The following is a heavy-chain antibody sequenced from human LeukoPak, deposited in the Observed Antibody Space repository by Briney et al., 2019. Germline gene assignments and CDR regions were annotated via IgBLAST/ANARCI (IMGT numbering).Heavy chain of an antibody. CDR3: ARWSGSFDGFDI. CDR2: IYTGGST. J-gene: IGHJ3*02. CDR1: GFTVSSNY. V-gene: IGHV3-53*01. Sequence: GGSLRLSCAASGFTVSSNYMSWVRQAPGKGLEWVSVIYTGGSTHYADSLKGRFTISRDNSKNTLYLQMNNLRGEGTAVYYCARWSGSFDGFDIWGQGTMVTVSS. D-gene: IGHD3-10*01.